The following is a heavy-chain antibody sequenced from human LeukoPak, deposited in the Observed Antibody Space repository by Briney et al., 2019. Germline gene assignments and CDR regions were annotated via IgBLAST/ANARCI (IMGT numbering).Heavy chain of an antibody. Sequence: SETLSLTCAVSGGSFSGYYWTWIRQPPGKGLEWIGEINHSGSTNYNPSLKSRVTISVDTSKNQFSLKLSSVTAADTAVYYCARGGFYDFWSGYYGFDYWGQGTLVTVSS. V-gene: IGHV4-34*01. CDR2: INHSGST. J-gene: IGHJ4*02. CDR3: ARGGFYDFWSGYYGFDY. D-gene: IGHD3-3*01. CDR1: GGSFSGYY.